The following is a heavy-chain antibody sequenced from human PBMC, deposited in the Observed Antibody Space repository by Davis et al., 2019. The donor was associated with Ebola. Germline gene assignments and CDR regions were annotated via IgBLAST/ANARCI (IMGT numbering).Heavy chain of an antibody. CDR3: ARMFGELLLLYFDY. V-gene: IGHV3-23*01. D-gene: IGHD3-10*02. CDR2: ISGSGGST. CDR1: GFTFSSYA. Sequence: PGGSLRLSCAASGFTFSSYAMSWVRQAPGKGLEWVSAISGSGGSTYYADSVKGRFTISRDNSKNTLYLQMNSLRAEDTAVYYCARMFGELLLLYFDYWGQGTLVTVSS. J-gene: IGHJ4*02.